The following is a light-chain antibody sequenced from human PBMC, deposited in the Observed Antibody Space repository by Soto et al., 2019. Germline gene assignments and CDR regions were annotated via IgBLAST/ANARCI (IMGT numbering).Light chain of an antibody. CDR3: QQSYRIPFT. Sequence: DIQMTQSPSSLSASVGDRVTITCRASQGISGYLNWYQQKPGGAPKLLIYAASSLQSGVPSRFSGRGSATDFTLTISSLQLEDFATYYCQQSYRIPFTFGPGTTLDIK. CDR1: QGISGY. CDR2: AAS. V-gene: IGKV1-39*01. J-gene: IGKJ3*01.